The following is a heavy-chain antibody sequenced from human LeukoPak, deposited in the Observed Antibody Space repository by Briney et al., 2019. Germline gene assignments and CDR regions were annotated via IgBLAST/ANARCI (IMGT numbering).Heavy chain of an antibody. CDR2: IQKDGSDK. CDR1: GFTFSPHW. Sequence: PGGSLRLSCAASGFTFSPHWISWFRQAPGKGLEWVALIQKDGSDKYYVDSVKGRFTISRDNAKNSLYLQMNGLRADDTAVYYCAGDEGWTFDIWGQGTKVTVSS. CDR3: AGDEGWTFDI. D-gene: IGHD5-24*01. J-gene: IGHJ3*02. V-gene: IGHV3-7*01.